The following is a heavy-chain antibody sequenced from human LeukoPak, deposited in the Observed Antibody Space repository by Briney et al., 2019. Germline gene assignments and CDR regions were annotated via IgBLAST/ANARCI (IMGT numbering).Heavy chain of an antibody. CDR2: INAGNGNT. CDR3: ARENYYGSSGYYALGAFDI. CDR1: GYTFTSYA. D-gene: IGHD3-22*01. V-gene: IGHV1-3*01. J-gene: IGHJ3*02. Sequence: GASVKVSCKASGYTFTSYAMHWVRQAPGQRLEWMGWINAGNGNTKYSQKSQGRVTITRDTSASTAYMELSSLRSEDTAVYYCARENYYGSSGYYALGAFDIWGQGTLVTVSS.